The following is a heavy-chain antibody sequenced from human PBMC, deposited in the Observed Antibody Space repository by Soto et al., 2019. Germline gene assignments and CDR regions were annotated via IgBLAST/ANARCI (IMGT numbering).Heavy chain of an antibody. Sequence: GGSLRLSCAASGFTFSYYYMSWIRQAPGKGLEWVSYISSSGSTIYYAGSVKGRFTISRDNAKNSLYLQMNSLRAEDTAVYYCARDHGYSGYDYDHFDYWGQGTLVTVSS. V-gene: IGHV3-11*01. CDR1: GFTFSYYY. D-gene: IGHD5-12*01. CDR2: ISSSGSTI. J-gene: IGHJ4*02. CDR3: ARDHGYSGYDYDHFDY.